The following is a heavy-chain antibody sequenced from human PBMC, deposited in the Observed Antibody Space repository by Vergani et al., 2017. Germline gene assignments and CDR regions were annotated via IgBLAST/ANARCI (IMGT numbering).Heavy chain of an antibody. D-gene: IGHD6-19*01. CDR3: AKKELDSSGWYDGYFDY. J-gene: IGHJ4*02. CDR2: ISGSGGST. V-gene: IGHV3-23*01. Sequence: EVQLLESGGGLVQPGGSLRLSCAASGFTFSSYAMSWVRQAPGKGLEWVSAISGSGGSTYYADSVKGRFTISRDNSKNTLYLQMNSLRAEDTAVYYCAKKELDSSGWYDGYFDYWGQGTLVTVSS. CDR1: GFTFSSYA.